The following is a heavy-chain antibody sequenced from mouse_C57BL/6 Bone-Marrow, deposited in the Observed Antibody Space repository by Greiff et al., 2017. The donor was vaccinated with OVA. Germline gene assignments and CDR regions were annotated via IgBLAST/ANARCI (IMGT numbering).Heavy chain of an antibody. D-gene: IGHD1-1*01. CDR3: ARGPYYGSSWYFDV. Sequence: VQLQQSGPGLVQPSQSLSITCTVSGFSLTSYGVHWVRQSPGKGLEWLGVIWSGGSTDYNAAFISRLSISKDNSKSQVFFKMNSLQADDTAIYYCARGPYYGSSWYFDVWGTGTTVTVSS. CDR1: GFSLTSYG. J-gene: IGHJ1*03. V-gene: IGHV2-2*01. CDR2: IWSGGST.